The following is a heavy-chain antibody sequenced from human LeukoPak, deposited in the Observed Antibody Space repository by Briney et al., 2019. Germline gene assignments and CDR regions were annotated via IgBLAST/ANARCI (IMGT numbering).Heavy chain of an antibody. CDR2: ISYTSRAR. V-gene: IGHV3-48*01. Sequence: PGGSLRLSCAASGFTFSSYNMNWVRQAPGKGLEWVSSISYTSRARHYADSVKGRFTISRDNVKNSLYLQMDSLRVEDTAVYYCARELRYFDWLLFDYWGQGTLVTVSS. CDR3: ARELRYFDWLLFDY. CDR1: GFTFSSYN. J-gene: IGHJ4*02. D-gene: IGHD3-9*01.